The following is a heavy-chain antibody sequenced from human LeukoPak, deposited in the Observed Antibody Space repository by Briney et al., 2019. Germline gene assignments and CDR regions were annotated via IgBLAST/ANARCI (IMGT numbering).Heavy chain of an antibody. CDR2: ISAYNGDT. Sequence: EASVPVSCQTSGYTFTRFGIRWVRQAPGQGLDWMGWISAYNGDTKSAPKFQGRVTMTTDTPTTTAYIDLGSLRSDDTAVYYCARTCPLLYCSSSFFDPGGRGTLVTVSS. J-gene: IGHJ5*02. V-gene: IGHV1-18*01. CDR3: ARTCPLLYCSSSFFDP. D-gene: IGHD2-2*01. CDR1: GYTFTRFG.